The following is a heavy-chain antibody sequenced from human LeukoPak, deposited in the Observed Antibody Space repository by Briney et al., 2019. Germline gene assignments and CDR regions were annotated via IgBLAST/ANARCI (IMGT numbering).Heavy chain of an antibody. J-gene: IGHJ1*01. CDR3: ARDWPTVIADF. Sequence: ASVKVSCKTSGYKFLSHGISWVRQAPGQGIEWLGWIRADNGDTRFAQKFQGRFTMTTDTSTSTAHMELRSLRSDDTAVYYCARDWPTVIADFWGQGTLVTVSS. D-gene: IGHD4-11*01. CDR2: IRADNGDT. V-gene: IGHV1-18*04. CDR1: GYKFLSHG.